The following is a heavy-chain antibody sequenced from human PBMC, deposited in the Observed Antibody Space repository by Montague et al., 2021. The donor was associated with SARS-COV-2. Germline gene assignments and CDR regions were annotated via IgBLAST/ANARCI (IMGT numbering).Heavy chain of an antibody. V-gene: IGHV4-4*09. CDR1: GGSINDHY. CDR2: ISSNGTT. J-gene: IGHJ2*01. Sequence: SETLSLTCTVSGGSINDHYRSWIRQSPGKGLEWIGYISSNGTTNYNPSLKSRVTLSADASRNEFSLKLDSVTAADTAVYFCARRGYYDSAGYHWHLDLWGRGMLVTVSS. D-gene: IGHD3-22*01. CDR3: ARRGYYDSAGYHWHLDL.